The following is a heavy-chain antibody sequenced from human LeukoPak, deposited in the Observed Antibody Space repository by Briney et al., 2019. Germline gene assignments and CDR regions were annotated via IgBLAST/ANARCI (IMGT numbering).Heavy chain of an antibody. CDR2: ISYSGST. J-gene: IGHJ5*02. CDR1: GGSISNYY. CDR3: ARGILVRGVTSRRWFDP. D-gene: IGHD3-10*01. V-gene: IGHV4-59*01. Sequence: PSQTLSLTCTVSGGSISNYYWSWIRQPPGKGLEWIGYISYSGSTSYNPSLKSRVTISVDTSKNQFSLKLSSVTAGDTAVYYCARGILVRGVTSRRWFDPWGQGTLVTVSS.